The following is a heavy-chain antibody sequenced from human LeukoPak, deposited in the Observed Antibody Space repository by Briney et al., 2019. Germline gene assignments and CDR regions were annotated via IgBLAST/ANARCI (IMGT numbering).Heavy chain of an antibody. CDR2: INPNSGDA. Sequence: ASVKVSCKASGYTFTAFYIHWVRQAPGQGLEWMGRINPNSGDANYAQKFQGRVTMTRDTSNTTAYMELSRLRSEDTAIYYCARDLGDYSFDYWGQGTLVTVSS. J-gene: IGHJ4*02. V-gene: IGHV1-2*06. D-gene: IGHD4-17*01. CDR1: GYTFTAFY. CDR3: ARDLGDYSFDY.